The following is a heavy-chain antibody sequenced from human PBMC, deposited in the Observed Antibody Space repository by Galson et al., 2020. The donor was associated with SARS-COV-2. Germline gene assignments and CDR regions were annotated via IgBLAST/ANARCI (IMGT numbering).Heavy chain of an antibody. Sequence: GESLKISCVASGFTFSDVWMGWVRQAPGKGLEWVGRIKSKIDGATSDYGAPVKGRFSISRDDSKDTMYLQMNSLKIDDTAVYYCATGGVDVLGPGTTVSVSS. J-gene: IGHJ6*02. CDR1: GFTFSDVW. CDR3: ATGGVDV. CDR2: IKSKIDGATS. V-gene: IGHV3-15*01. D-gene: IGHD1-26*01.